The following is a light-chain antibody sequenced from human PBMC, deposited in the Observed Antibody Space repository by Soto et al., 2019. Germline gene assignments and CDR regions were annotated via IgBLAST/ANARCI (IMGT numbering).Light chain of an antibody. CDR2: EDS. Sequence: SAPGPLASGSGSPGQSITISCTGTRSNVGGYNLVSWYQQYPGKAPKLLIYEDSKRPSGVSNRFSGSQYGNTASLTISGLQAGDETDYYCCSYARSDTYVFGTGTKVT. CDR1: RSNVGGYNL. CDR3: CSYARSDTYV. V-gene: IGLV2-23*01. J-gene: IGLJ1*01.